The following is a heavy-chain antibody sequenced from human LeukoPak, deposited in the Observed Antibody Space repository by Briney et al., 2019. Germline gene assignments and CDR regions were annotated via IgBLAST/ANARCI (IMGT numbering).Heavy chain of an antibody. CDR1: GYTFTSYY. V-gene: IGHV1-46*03. CDR2: INPSGGST. D-gene: IGHD3-3*01. CDR3: ARGTYYDFWSGYTTPDY. J-gene: IGHJ4*02. Sequence: ASVKVSCXASGYTFTSYYMHWVRQAPGQGLEWMGIINPSGGSTSYAQKFQGRVTMTRDTSTSTVYMELSSLRSEDTAVYYCARGTYYDFWSGYTTPDYWGQGTLVTVSS.